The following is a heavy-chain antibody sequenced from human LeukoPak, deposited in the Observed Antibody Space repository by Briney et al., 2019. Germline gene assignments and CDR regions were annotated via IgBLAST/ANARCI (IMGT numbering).Heavy chain of an antibody. D-gene: IGHD3-22*01. CDR2: IYTSGGT. CDR3: ARVGGVTMIVVLIGDGFDI. J-gene: IGHJ3*02. CDR1: GGSISSGSYY. Sequence: PSQSLSLTCTVSGGSISSGSYYWSWIRQPAGKGLEWIGRIYTSGGTNYNPSLKSRVTISVYTSKNQLSLKLSSVTAADTAVYYCARVGGVTMIVVLIGDGFDIWGQGTMVTVSS. V-gene: IGHV4-61*02.